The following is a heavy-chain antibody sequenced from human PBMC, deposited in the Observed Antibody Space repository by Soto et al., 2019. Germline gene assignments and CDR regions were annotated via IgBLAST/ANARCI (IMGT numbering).Heavy chain of an antibody. CDR2: IKQDGSEK. J-gene: IGHJ4*02. Sequence: PGGSLRLSCAASGFTFSNYWMSWVRQAPGKGLEWVANIKQDGSEKYYVDSVKGRFTISRDNAKNSMYLQMNSLRVEDTAVYYCASSHLYIAMVSPFDYWGQGTLVTVSS. D-gene: IGHD5-18*01. CDR3: ASSHLYIAMVSPFDY. CDR1: GFTFSNYW. V-gene: IGHV3-7*01.